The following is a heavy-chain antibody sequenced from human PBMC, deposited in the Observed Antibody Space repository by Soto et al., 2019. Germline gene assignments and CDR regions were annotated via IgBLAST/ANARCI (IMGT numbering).Heavy chain of an antibody. CDR3: AKGLGGKYSSSYYYYYYGMDV. CDR2: ISGSGGST. Sequence: EVQLLESGGGLVQPGGSLRLSCAASGFTFSSYAMSWVRQAPGKGLEWVSAISGSGGSTYYADSVKGRFTISRDNSKNTLYLQMNSLRAEDTAVYYCAKGLGGKYSSSYYYYYYGMDVWGQGTTVTVSS. D-gene: IGHD6-6*01. V-gene: IGHV3-23*01. CDR1: GFTFSSYA. J-gene: IGHJ6*02.